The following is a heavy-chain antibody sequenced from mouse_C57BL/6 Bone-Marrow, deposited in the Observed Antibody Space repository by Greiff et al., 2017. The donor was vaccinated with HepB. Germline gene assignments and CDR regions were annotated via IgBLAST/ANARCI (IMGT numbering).Heavy chain of an antibody. D-gene: IGHD2-1*01. CDR1: GYAFTNYL. CDR3: ARSRRGNYYFDD. Sequence: QVQLQQSGAELVRPGTSVKVSCKASGYAFTNYLIEWVKQRPGQGLEWIGVINPGSGGTNYNEKFKGKATLTADKSSSTAYMQLSSLTPEDSAVYFCARSRRGNYYFDDWGQGTTLTVAS. V-gene: IGHV1-54*01. J-gene: IGHJ2*01. CDR2: INPGSGGT.